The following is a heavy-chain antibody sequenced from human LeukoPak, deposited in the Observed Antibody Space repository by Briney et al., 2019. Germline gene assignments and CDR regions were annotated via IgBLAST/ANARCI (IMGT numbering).Heavy chain of an antibody. CDR3: TRGDQSLT. CDR1: GFTFSNDW. CDR2: IKSKTYGETT. D-gene: IGHD2-8*01. V-gene: IGHV3-15*01. Sequence: GGSLRLSCAASGFTFSNDWMSWVRQAPGKGLEWVGRIKSKTYGETTDYAAPVKGRFTISRDDSKNTLYLQMNSLKTEDTAVYYCTRGDQSLTWGQGTLVTVSS. J-gene: IGHJ5*02.